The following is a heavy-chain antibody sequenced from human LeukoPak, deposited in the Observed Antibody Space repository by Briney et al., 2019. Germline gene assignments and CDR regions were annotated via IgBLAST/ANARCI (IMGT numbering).Heavy chain of an antibody. CDR1: GFTFSSYS. CDR3: ARGSVQAAAAGINPDY. J-gene: IGHJ4*02. D-gene: IGHD6-13*01. CDR2: ISSSSSYI. Sequence: GGSLRLSCAASGFTFSSYSMNWVRQAPGKGLEWVSSISSSSSYIHYADSVKGRFTISRDNAKNSLYLQMNSLRAEDTAVYYCARGSVQAAAAGINPDYWGQGTLVTVSS. V-gene: IGHV3-21*01.